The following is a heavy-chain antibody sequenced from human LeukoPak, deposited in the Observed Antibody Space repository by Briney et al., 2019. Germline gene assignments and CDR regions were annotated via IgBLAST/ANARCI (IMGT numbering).Heavy chain of an antibody. CDR3: ARLPMTLNYFDY. J-gene: IGHJ4*02. CDR2: IDPSDSYT. D-gene: IGHD3-22*01. Sequence: GESLKISCKASGCSFTNYWISWVRQMPGKGLEWMGRIDPSDSYTNYSPSFQGHVTISADKSVNTAYLQWSSLRASDTAMYYCARLPMTLNYFDYCGQGTLVTVSS. CDR1: GCSFTNYW. V-gene: IGHV5-10-1*01.